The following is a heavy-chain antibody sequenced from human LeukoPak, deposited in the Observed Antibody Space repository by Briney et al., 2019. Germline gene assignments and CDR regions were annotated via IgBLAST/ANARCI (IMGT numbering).Heavy chain of an antibody. Sequence: GGSLRLSCAASGFTFSSNWMSWVRQAPGKGLEWVANVKQDGSEKYYVDSVKGRFTISRDNGKNSLYLQMNSLRAEDTAVYYCARASYSSSWFPTYFDYWGQGTLLTVSS. CDR3: ARASYSSSWFPTYFDY. CDR2: VKQDGSEK. V-gene: IGHV3-7*01. J-gene: IGHJ4*02. D-gene: IGHD6-13*01. CDR1: GFTFSSNW.